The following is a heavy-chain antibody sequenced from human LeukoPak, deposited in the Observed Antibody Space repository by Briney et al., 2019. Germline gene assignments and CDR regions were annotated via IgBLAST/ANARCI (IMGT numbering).Heavy chain of an antibody. D-gene: IGHD1-7*01. Sequence: GSLRLSCAASGFTFSSYAITWVRQAPGKGLEWVSAITGSGSKTYYADSVKGRFTISRDNSKNTLYLQMNSLRVEDTAMYYCARMGNSAFDIRGQGTMVTVSS. J-gene: IGHJ3*02. CDR2: ITGSGSKT. CDR1: GFTFSSYA. CDR3: ARMGNSAFDI. V-gene: IGHV3-23*01.